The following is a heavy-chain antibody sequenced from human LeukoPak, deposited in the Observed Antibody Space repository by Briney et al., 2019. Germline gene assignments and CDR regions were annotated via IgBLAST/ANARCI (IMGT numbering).Heavy chain of an antibody. CDR1: GGSISSSSYY. D-gene: IGHD3-3*01. CDR3: ASHYYDFRSGYCRHFDY. V-gene: IGHV4-39*01. J-gene: IGHJ4*02. Sequence: SETLSLTCIVSGGSISSSSYYWGWIRQPPGKGLEWIGSIYYSGSTYYNPSLKSRVTISVDTSKSQFSLKLNSVTAADTAVYYCASHYYDFRSGYCRHFDYWGQGTLVTVSS. CDR2: IYYSGST.